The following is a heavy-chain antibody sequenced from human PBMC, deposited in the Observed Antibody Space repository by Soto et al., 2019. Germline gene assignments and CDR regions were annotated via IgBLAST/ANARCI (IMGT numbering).Heavy chain of an antibody. CDR3: ARDSSSWTIYYYYGMDV. D-gene: IGHD6-13*01. V-gene: IGHV3-74*01. J-gene: IGHJ6*02. Sequence: SGGSLRLSCAASGFTFSSYWMHWVRQAPGKGLVWVSRINSDGSSTSYADSVKGRFTISRDNAKNTLYLQMNSLRAEDTAVYYCARDSSSWTIYYYYGMDVWGQGTTVTVSS. CDR1: GFTFSSYW. CDR2: INSDGSST.